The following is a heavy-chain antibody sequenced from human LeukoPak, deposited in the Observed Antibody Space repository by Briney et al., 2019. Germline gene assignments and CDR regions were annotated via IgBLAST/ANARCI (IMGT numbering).Heavy chain of an antibody. J-gene: IGHJ5*02. Sequence: PSETLSLTCAVSGYSISSGYYWGWIRQPPGKGLEWIGSIYHSGSTYYNPSLKSRVTISVDTSKNQFSLKLSSVTAADTAVYYCARYSYCSGTSWACGFDPWGQGTLVTVSS. CDR2: IYHSGST. CDR1: GYSISSGYY. D-gene: IGHD2-2*01. V-gene: IGHV4-38-2*01. CDR3: ARYSYCSGTSWACGFDP.